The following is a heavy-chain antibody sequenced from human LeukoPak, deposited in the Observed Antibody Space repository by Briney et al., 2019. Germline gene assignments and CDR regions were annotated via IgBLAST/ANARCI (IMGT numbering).Heavy chain of an antibody. CDR1: GGSIRRYY. V-gene: IGHV4-59*01. CDR2: IYYSGST. CDR3: ARDKKDYYDISGYYYFAFDI. D-gene: IGHD3-22*01. J-gene: IGHJ3*02. Sequence: SETLSLTCTVSGGSIRRYYWSWIRQPPGKGLEWIGYIYYSGSTNYNPSLKSRVTISVDTSKNQFSLKLSSVTAADTAVYYCARDKKDYYDISGYYYFAFDIWGQGTMVNVSS.